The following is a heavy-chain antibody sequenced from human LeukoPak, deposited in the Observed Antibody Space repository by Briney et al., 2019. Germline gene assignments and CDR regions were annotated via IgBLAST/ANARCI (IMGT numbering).Heavy chain of an antibody. CDR2: IRSKANSYAT. CDR3: TRQDGDYGSYYYGMDV. CDR1: GFTFSGSA. Sequence: GGSLTLSCAASGFTFSGSAMHWVRQASGKGLEWVGRIRSKANSYATAYAASVKGRFTISRDDSTNTAYLQMNSLKTEDTAVYYCTRQDGDYGSYYYGMDVWGKGTTVTVSS. V-gene: IGHV3-73*01. D-gene: IGHD4-17*01. J-gene: IGHJ6*04.